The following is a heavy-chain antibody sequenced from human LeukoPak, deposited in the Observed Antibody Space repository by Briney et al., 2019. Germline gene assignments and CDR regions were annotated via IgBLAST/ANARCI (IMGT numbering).Heavy chain of an antibody. V-gene: IGHV4-61*08. J-gene: IGHJ4*02. CDR2: IYYIRNT. CDR3: ARTQSQSGSYRYYFGY. D-gene: IGHD1-26*01. CDR1: GGSVGSAGYY. Sequence: PSETLSLTCTVSGGSVGSAGYYWSWIRQPPGGGREWIGYIYYIRNTNYNPSLNSRVTMSLDPSKNQFSLKLNSVTAADTAVYYCARTQSQSGSYRYYFGYWGQGTLVTVSS.